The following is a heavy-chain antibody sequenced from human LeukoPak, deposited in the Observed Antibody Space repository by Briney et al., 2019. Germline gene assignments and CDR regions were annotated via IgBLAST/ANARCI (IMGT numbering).Heavy chain of an antibody. V-gene: IGHV4-30-4*08. CDR3: ARGGEFTMIGTPFDY. Sequence: PSQTLSLTCTVSGGSISSGDYYWRWLRQPPGTGLEWIGYIYYSGSTYYNPSLKSRVTISVDTSKNQFSLKLSSVTAADTAVYYCARGGEFTMIGTPFDYWGQGTLVTVSS. CDR2: IYYSGST. D-gene: IGHD3-22*01. J-gene: IGHJ4*02. CDR1: GGSISSGDYY.